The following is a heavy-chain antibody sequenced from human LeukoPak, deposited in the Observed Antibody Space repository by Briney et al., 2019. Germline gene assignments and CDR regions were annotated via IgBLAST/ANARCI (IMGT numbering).Heavy chain of an antibody. Sequence: SETLSLTCTVSGGSISSYYWSWIRQPPGKGLEWIGYIYYSGSTNYNPSLKSRVTISVDTSKNQFSLKLSSVTAADTAVYYCARAARFLGSSWGQGTLVTVSS. CDR2: IYYSGST. CDR3: ARAARFLGSS. CDR1: GGSISSYY. J-gene: IGHJ4*02. D-gene: IGHD3-16*01. V-gene: IGHV4-59*01.